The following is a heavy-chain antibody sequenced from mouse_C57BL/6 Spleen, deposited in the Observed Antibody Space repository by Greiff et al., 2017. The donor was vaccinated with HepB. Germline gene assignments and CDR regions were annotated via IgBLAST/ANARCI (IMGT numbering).Heavy chain of an antibody. CDR3: ARSPHYYGSSPYYAMDY. Sequence: DVQLQESVAELVRPGASVKLSCTASGFNIKNTYMHWVKQRPEQGLEWIGRIDPANGNTKYAPKFQGKATITADTSSNTAYLQLSSLTSEDTAIYYCARSPHYYGSSPYYAMDYWGQGTSVTVSS. D-gene: IGHD1-1*01. CDR1: GFNIKNTY. V-gene: IGHV14-3*01. J-gene: IGHJ4*01. CDR2: IDPANGNT.